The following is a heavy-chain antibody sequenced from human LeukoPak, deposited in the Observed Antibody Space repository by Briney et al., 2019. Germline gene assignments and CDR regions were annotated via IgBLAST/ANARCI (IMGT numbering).Heavy chain of an antibody. CDR3: ARLGGSRDY. V-gene: IGHV3-30-3*01. CDR1: EFTFRNYW. D-gene: IGHD1-26*01. Sequence: GGSLRLSCAVSEFTFRNYWMHWVRQAPGKGLEWVAVISYDGSNKYYADSVKGRFTISRDNSKNTLYLQMNSLRAEDTAVYYCARLGGSRDYWGQGTLVTVSS. J-gene: IGHJ4*02. CDR2: ISYDGSNK.